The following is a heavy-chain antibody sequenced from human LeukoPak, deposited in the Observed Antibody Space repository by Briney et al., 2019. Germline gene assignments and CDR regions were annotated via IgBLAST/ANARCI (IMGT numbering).Heavy chain of an antibody. CDR3: AREKVMSWFDY. CDR2: INQDGSEK. Sequence: WGSLRLSCAASGFTFSSYWISWVRQAPGKGLEWVANINQDGSEKYFVDSVKGRFTISRDNAKNSLYLQMNSLRAEDTALYYCAREKVMSWFDYWGQGTLVTVSS. CDR1: GFTFSSYW. D-gene: IGHD2-21*01. V-gene: IGHV3-7*03. J-gene: IGHJ4*02.